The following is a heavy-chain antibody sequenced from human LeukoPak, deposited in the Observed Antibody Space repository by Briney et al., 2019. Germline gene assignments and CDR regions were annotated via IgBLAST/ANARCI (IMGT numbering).Heavy chain of an antibody. Sequence: SETLSLTCTVSGGSISSYYWSWIRQPPGKGPEWIGYIYYSGSTNYNPSLKSRVTISVDMSKNQFSLKLSSVTAADTAVYYCARQVAGTLDYYYYMDVWGKGTTVTVSS. V-gene: IGHV4-59*08. D-gene: IGHD6-19*01. J-gene: IGHJ6*03. CDR1: GGSISSYY. CDR3: ARQVAGTLDYYYYMDV. CDR2: IYYSGST.